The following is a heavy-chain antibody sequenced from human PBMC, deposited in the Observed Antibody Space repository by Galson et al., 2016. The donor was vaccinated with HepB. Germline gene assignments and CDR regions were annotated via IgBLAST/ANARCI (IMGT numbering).Heavy chain of an antibody. CDR1: GGSIGIYY. J-gene: IGHJ3*02. V-gene: IGHV4-59*01. D-gene: IGHD5-12*01. Sequence: SETLSLTCTVSGGSIGIYYWSWIRQPPGKGLEWIGYTYNSGKTLYTPSLKSRVTISVDTSKNQFSLKLTSVTAADTALYYCARDIILATYPRAFDIWGHGTMVTVSS. CDR3: ARDIILATYPRAFDI. CDR2: TYNSGKT.